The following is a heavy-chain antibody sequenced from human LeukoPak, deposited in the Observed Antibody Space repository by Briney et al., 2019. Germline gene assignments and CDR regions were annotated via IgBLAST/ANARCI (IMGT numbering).Heavy chain of an antibody. D-gene: IGHD3-16*02. CDR1: GYTFTTYA. J-gene: IGHJ4*02. V-gene: IGHV7-4-1*02. CDR2: INTNTGNP. CDR3: ARAFQSLGGLSLPDY. Sequence: ASVKVSCKASGYTFTTYAMNWVRQAPGQGLEWMGWINTNTGNPTYAQGFTGRFVFSLDTSVSTTYLQISSLKAEDTAVYFCARAFQSLGGLSLPDYWGQGTLLTVSS.